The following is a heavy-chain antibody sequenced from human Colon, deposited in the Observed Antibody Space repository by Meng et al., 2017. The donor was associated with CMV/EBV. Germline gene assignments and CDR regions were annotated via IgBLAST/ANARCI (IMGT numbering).Heavy chain of an antibody. J-gene: IGHJ6*02. V-gene: IGHV3-11*01. D-gene: IGHD3-10*01. Sequence: GGSLRLSCAAPGFTLRDYYMSWIRQAPGKGLEWVSYISENGRTIYYADSVKGRFTISRDNAKNSLYLQMNSLRAEDTAVYYCARALSGDGMDVWGQGTTVTVSS. CDR3: ARALSGDGMDV. CDR2: ISENGRTI. CDR1: GFTLRDYY.